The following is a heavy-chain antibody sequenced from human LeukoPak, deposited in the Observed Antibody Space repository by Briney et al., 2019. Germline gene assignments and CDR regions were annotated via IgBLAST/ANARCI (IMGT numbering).Heavy chain of an antibody. V-gene: IGHV3-53*01. J-gene: IGHJ4*02. CDR3: ARVGGAVAGGFDY. D-gene: IGHD6-19*01. CDR2: IYSGGST. Sequence: GGSLRLSCAASGFTFSSNYMSWVRQAPGKGLEWVSVIYSGGSTYYADSVKGRFTISRDNSKNTLYLQMNSLRAEDTAVYYCARVGGAVAGGFDYWGQGTLVTVSS. CDR1: GFTFSSNY.